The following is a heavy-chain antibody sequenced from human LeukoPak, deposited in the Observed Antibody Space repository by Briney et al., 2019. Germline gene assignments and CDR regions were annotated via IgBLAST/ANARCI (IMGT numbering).Heavy chain of an antibody. CDR3: AIGYGSGRPGNWFDP. Sequence: PGGSLRVSCAASGFTFSSYAMSGVRQAPGKGLEWVSAISDSGGYTYYADSVKGRFTISRDNSKNTLYLQMNSLRAEDTAVYYCAIGYGSGRPGNWFDPWGQGTLVTVSS. CDR1: GFTFSSYA. J-gene: IGHJ5*02. CDR2: ISDSGGYT. D-gene: IGHD3-10*01. V-gene: IGHV3-23*01.